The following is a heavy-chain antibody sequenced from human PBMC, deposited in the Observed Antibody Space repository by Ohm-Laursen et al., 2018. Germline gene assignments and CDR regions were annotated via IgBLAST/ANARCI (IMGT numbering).Heavy chain of an antibody. CDR2: IKRDGSEK. Sequence: SLRLSCSASGFTFSTYWMSWVRQAPGKGLEWVANIKRDGSEKYYVDSVKGRFTISRDNAKNPLYLQMNSLGAEDTAVYYCAREYSGRDYFDYWGQGTLVTVSS. CDR1: GFTFSTYW. CDR3: AREYSGRDYFDY. D-gene: IGHD3-10*01. J-gene: IGHJ4*02. V-gene: IGHV3-7*01.